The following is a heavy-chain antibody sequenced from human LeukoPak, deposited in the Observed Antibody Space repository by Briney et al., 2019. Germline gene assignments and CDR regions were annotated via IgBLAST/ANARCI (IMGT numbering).Heavy chain of an antibody. D-gene: IGHD6-19*01. Sequence: GGSLRLSCAASGFTFSSCAMSWVRQAPGKGLEWVSAISGSGGSTYYADSVKGRFTISRDNPKNTLYLQMNSLRAEDTAVYYCAKDCSSGWYFFSYFDYWGQGTLVTVSS. J-gene: IGHJ4*02. CDR2: ISGSGGST. CDR1: GFTFSSCA. CDR3: AKDCSSGWYFFSYFDY. V-gene: IGHV3-23*01.